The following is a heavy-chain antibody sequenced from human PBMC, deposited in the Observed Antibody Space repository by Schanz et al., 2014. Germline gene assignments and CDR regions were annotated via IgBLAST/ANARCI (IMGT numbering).Heavy chain of an antibody. J-gene: IGHJ6*02. Sequence: QVQLVESGGGVVQPGRSLRLSYAASGFTFSSYTMHWVRQAPGTGLEWVAVISYDGTNKYYADSVKGRFTISRDNSKNTLHLQMNSLRVEDTAVYYCAKDDTQVNGMDVWGQGTTVTVSS. CDR2: ISYDGTNK. V-gene: IGHV3-30*04. CDR1: GFTFSSYT. CDR3: AKDDTQVNGMDV.